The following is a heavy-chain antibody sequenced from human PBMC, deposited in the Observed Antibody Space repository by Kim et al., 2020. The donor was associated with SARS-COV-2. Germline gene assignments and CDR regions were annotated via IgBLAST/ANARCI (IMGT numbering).Heavy chain of an antibody. CDR3: ARLAAAGTFWFDP. J-gene: IGHJ5*02. D-gene: IGHD6-13*01. Sequence: YSPSFQGQVTISADKSISTAYLQWSSLKASDTAMYYCARLAAAGTFWFDPWGRGTLVTVSS. V-gene: IGHV5-51*01.